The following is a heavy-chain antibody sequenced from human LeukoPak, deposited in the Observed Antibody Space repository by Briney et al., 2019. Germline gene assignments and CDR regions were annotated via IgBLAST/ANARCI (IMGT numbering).Heavy chain of an antibody. Sequence: SETLSLTCTVSGGSISSYYWSWIRQPPGKGLEWIGYIYYSGSTNYYPSLKSRLTILVDTSKKQFSLKLSSVPAADTAVYYCASVGVLYAFDIWGQGTMVTVSS. D-gene: IGHD1-26*01. CDR2: IYYSGST. V-gene: IGHV4-59*01. CDR1: GGSISSYY. CDR3: ASVGVLYAFDI. J-gene: IGHJ3*02.